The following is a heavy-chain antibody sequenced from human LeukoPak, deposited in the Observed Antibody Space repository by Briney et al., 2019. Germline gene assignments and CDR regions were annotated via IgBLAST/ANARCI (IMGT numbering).Heavy chain of an antibody. CDR2: MYYSGST. CDR1: GGSMSSYY. D-gene: IGHD3-10*01. V-gene: IGHV4-59*01. CDR3: ARYDSDYRHFDY. J-gene: IGHJ4*02. Sequence: SETLSLTCTVSGGSMSSYYWTWIRQPPGEGLEWIGYMYYSGSTNYNPSLKSRFTISVDTSKNQFSLKLSSVTAADTAVYYCARYDSDYRHFDYWGQGTLVTVSS.